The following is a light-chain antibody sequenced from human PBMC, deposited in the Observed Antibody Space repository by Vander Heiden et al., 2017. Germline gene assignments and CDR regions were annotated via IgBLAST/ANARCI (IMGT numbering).Light chain of an antibody. CDR2: AAS. CDR1: QSISSY. Sequence: DIQMTQSPSSLSASVGDRVTITCRASQSISSYLNWNQQKPGKAPKLLIYAASSLQSGVPSRFSGSGSGTDFTLTISSLQPEDFATYYCQQSYSTLQVTFGQGTKVEIK. V-gene: IGKV1-39*01. CDR3: QQSYSTLQVT. J-gene: IGKJ1*01.